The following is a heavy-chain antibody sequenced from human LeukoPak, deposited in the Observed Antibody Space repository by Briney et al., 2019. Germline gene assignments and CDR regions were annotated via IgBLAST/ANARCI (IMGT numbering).Heavy chain of an antibody. J-gene: IGHJ4*02. Sequence: ASVKVSCKASGYTFTSYGISWVRQAPGQGLEWMGWISAYNGNTNYAQKLQGRVTMTTDTSTSTAYMELRSLRSDDTAVYYCAKSSPGIAVAGTSSDYWGQGTLVTVSS. CDR2: ISAYNGNT. D-gene: IGHD6-19*01. CDR3: AKSSPGIAVAGTSSDY. V-gene: IGHV1-18*01. CDR1: GYTFTSYG.